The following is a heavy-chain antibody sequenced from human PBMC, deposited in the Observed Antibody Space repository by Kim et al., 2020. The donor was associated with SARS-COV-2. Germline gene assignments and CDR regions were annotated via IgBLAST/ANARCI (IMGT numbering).Heavy chain of an antibody. D-gene: IGHD2-2*01. V-gene: IGHV1-2*02. J-gene: IGHJ5*02. CDR3: ARQQDCSSTSCSEDGDWFDP. CDR1: GYTFTGYY. CDR2: INPNSGGT. Sequence: ASVKVSCKASGYTFTGYYMHWVRQAPGQGLEWMGWINPNSGGTNYAQKFQGRVTMTRDTSISTAYMELSRLRSDDTAVYYCARQQDCSSTSCSEDGDWFDPWGQGTLVTVSS.